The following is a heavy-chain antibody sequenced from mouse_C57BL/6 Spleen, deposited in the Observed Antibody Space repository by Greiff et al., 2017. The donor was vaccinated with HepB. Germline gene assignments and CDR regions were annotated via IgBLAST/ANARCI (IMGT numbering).Heavy chain of an antibody. CDR2: IDPSDSET. CDR3: ARPPLYGSSYRYFDV. J-gene: IGHJ1*03. D-gene: IGHD1-1*01. CDR1: GYTFTSYW. V-gene: IGHV1-52*01. Sequence: VQLQQPGAELVRPGSSVKLSCKASGYTFTSYWMHWVKQRPIQGLEWIGNIDPSDSETHYNQKFKDKATLTVDKSSSTAYMQLSSLTSEDSAVYYCARPPLYGSSYRYFDVWGTGTTVTVSS.